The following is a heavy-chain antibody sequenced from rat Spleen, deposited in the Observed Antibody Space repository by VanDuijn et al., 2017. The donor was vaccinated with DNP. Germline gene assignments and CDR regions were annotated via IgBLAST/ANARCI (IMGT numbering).Heavy chain of an antibody. CDR1: GFTFRNYG. J-gene: IGHJ1*01. CDR3: TTHRTWYFDF. CDR2: ISTGGDDT. Sequence: EVQLVESGGGLVQPGRSKKLSCVASGFTFRNYGMAWVRQAPTKGLEWVASISTGGDDTYYRDSVKGRFTISRDNAKNTQYLQMDSLRSEDTATYYCTTHRTWYFDFWGPGTMVTVSS. V-gene: IGHV5S13*01.